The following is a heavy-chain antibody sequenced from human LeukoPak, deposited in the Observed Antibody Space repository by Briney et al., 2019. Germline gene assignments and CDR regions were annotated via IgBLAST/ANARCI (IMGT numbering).Heavy chain of an antibody. CDR1: GFTFDDYA. D-gene: IGHD2-15*01. V-gene: IGHV3-9*01. CDR3: ARRYCSGGSCYYDY. CDR2: ISWNSGSI. Sequence: PGGSLRLSCAASGFTFDDYAMHWVRQAPGKGLEWVSGISWNSGSIGYADSVKGRFTISRDNAKNSLYLQMNSLRAEDTALYYCARRYCSGGSCYYDYWGQGTLVTVSS. J-gene: IGHJ4*02.